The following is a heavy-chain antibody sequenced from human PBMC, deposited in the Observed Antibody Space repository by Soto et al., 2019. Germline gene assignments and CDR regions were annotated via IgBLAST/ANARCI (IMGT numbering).Heavy chain of an antibody. CDR1: GFTFSDYA. CDR2: IGGSGGNT. Sequence: EVQLLESGGGLVQPGGSLRLSCAASGFTFSDYAMTWVRQAPGKGLEWVSSIGGSGGNTYYADSVKGRFTISRDNSKNPLYLQMNSLRAEDSAVYYCARDRHWGQGTLVTVSS. J-gene: IGHJ4*02. V-gene: IGHV3-23*01. CDR3: ARDRH. D-gene: IGHD6-6*01.